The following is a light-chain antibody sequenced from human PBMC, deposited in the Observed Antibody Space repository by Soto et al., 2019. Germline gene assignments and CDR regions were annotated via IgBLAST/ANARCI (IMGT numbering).Light chain of an antibody. Sequence: SYELTQPPSVSVAPGQTAEISCGGENIESTGVHWYQQKPGQAPVLVVYDDSDRPSEIPERFSGSNSGNTATLTISRVEAGDEADYYCQVWHSGSDQYVFGAGTKLTVL. CDR2: DDS. CDR3: QVWHSGSDQYV. J-gene: IGLJ1*01. CDR1: NIESTG. V-gene: IGLV3-21*02.